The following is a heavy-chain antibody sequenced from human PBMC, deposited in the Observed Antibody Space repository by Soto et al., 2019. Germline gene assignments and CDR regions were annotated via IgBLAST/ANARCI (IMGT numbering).Heavy chain of an antibody. CDR1: GFTLSSNY. D-gene: IGHD3-22*01. CDR3: AREMGYDRSGYYRFQYFQH. CDR2: IYSGGGT. V-gene: IGHV3-53*02. Sequence: EVQLVETGGGLIQPGGSLRLSCAASGFTLSSNYMSWVRQAPGKGLEWVSVIYSGGGTFYADSVKGRFTISRDISKNTLYLQMNSLRAEDTAVYYCAREMGYDRSGYYRFQYFQHWGQGTLVTVSS. J-gene: IGHJ1*01.